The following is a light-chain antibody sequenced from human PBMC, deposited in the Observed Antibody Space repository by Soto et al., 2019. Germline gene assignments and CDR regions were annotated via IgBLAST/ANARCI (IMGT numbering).Light chain of an antibody. V-gene: IGKV3-11*01. Sequence: EIVLTQSPATLSLSPGERATLSCRASQSVDTYLAWYQEKPGQAPRLLIYDASNRATGIPARFSGSGSGTDFTLTISSLEPDDFALYYCQQRRDWPLVTFGPGTKVDVK. CDR1: QSVDTY. CDR2: DAS. CDR3: QQRRDWPLVT. J-gene: IGKJ3*01.